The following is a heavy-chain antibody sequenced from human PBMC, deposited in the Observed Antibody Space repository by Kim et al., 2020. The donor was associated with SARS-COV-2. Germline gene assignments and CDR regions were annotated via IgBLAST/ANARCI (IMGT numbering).Heavy chain of an antibody. J-gene: IGHJ4*02. CDR1: GYTFTSYY. D-gene: IGHD2-2*01. V-gene: IGHV1-46*01. Sequence: ASVKVSCKASGYTFTSYYMHWVRQAPGQGLEWMGIIKPSGGSTSYAQKFQGRVTMTRDTSTSTVYMELSSLRSEDTAVYYCARQGQYCSSTSCYALGYWGQGTLVTVSS. CDR3: ARQGQYCSSTSCYALGY. CDR2: IKPSGGST.